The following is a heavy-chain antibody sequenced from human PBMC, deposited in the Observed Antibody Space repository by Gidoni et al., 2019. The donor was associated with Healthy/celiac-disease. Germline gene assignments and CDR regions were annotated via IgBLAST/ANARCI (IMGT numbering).Heavy chain of an antibody. CDR2: ISYDVSNK. D-gene: IGHD3-9*01. J-gene: IGHJ6*02. CDR3: ARDSNYDIVTGYYFDYGMDV. CDR1: GFTFSSYG. V-gene: IGHV3-30*03. Sequence: QVQLVESGGGVVQPGRSLSLSCAASGFTFSSYGMHGVRQAPGKGLEWVAVISYDVSNKYYADSVKGRFTISRDNSKNTLYLQMNSLRAEDTAVYYCARDSNYDIVTGYYFDYGMDVWGQGTTVTVSS.